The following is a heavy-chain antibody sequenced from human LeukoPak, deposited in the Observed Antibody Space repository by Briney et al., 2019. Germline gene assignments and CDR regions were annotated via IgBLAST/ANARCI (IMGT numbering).Heavy chain of an antibody. Sequence: PSETLSLTCTVSGGSISSGGYYWSWIRQHPGKGLEWLGYIYYSGSTYYNPSLKSRVTISVDTSKNQFSLKLSSVTAADTAVYYCAARYYDILTGYGSFDYWGQGTLVTVSS. V-gene: IGHV4-31*03. CDR2: IYYSGST. D-gene: IGHD3-9*01. J-gene: IGHJ4*02. CDR3: AARYYDILTGYGSFDY. CDR1: GGSISSGGYY.